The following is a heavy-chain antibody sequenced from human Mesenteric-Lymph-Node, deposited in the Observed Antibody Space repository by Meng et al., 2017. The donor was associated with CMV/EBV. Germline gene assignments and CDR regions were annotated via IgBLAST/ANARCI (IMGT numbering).Heavy chain of an antibody. CDR1: GYTFTSYD. V-gene: IGHV1-8*03. D-gene: IGHD6-13*01. CDR3: ARSAAAAEYFQH. CDR2: MNPNSGNT. J-gene: IGHJ1*01. Sequence: ASVTVSCKASGYTFTSYDINWVRQATGQGLEWMGWMNPNSGNTGYAQKFQGRVTITRNTSISTAYMELSSLRSEDTAVYYCARSAAAAEYFQHWGQGTLVTVSS.